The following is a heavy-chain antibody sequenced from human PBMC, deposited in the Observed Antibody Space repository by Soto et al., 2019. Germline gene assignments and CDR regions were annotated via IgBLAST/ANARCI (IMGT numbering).Heavy chain of an antibody. CDR3: AREAPPLLAFEYGDYGFWYYYYMDV. Sequence: GGSLRLSCAASGFTFSSYWMSWVRQAPGKGLEWVANIKQDGSEKYYVDSVKGRFTISRENAKNSLFLQMNSLRAEDTAVYYCAREAPPLLAFEYGDYGFWYYYYMDVWGKGTTVTVSS. D-gene: IGHD4-17*01. J-gene: IGHJ6*03. V-gene: IGHV3-7*01. CDR2: IKQDGSEK. CDR1: GFTFSSYW.